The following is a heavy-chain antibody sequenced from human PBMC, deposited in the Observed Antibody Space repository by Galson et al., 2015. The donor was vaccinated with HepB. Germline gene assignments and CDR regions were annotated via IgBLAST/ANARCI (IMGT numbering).Heavy chain of an antibody. CDR3: ARDIDY. V-gene: IGHV6-1*01. J-gene: IGHJ4*02. CDR1: GDSVSSNSVA. Sequence: AISGDSVSSNSVAWNWIRQSPSRGLEWLGRTYYRSKWFSDYAESVKSRIIINPDTSTNQFSLHLSSVTPEDTAVYYCARDIDYWGRGTLVTVSS. CDR2: TYYRSKWFS.